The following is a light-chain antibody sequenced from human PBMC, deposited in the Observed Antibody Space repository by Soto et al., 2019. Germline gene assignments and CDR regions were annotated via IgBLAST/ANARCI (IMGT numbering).Light chain of an antibody. Sequence: EIVLTQSPGTLSLSPGERATLSCRASQSVSSSYLAWYQQKPGQAPRLLIYGASSRATGIPDRFSGSGSGTDFTLTISRLEPEDFAVYYCQQYGSSLGFTFGPGTRLEIK. CDR3: QQYGSSLGFT. CDR2: GAS. V-gene: IGKV3-20*01. CDR1: QSVSSSY. J-gene: IGKJ5*01.